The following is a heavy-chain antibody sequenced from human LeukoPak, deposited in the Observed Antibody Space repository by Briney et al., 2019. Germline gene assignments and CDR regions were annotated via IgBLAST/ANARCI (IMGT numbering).Heavy chain of an antibody. V-gene: IGHV4-39*07. CDR2: IYYSGST. CDR3: ARAGYGGNSDGEFDY. D-gene: IGHD4-17*01. CDR1: GGSISSSSYY. Sequence: PSETLSLTCTVSGGSISSSSYYWGWIRQPPGKGLEWIGSIYYSGSTYYNPSLKGRVTISVDTSKNQFSLKLSSVTAADTAVYYCARAGYGGNSDGEFDYWGQGTLVTVSS. J-gene: IGHJ4*02.